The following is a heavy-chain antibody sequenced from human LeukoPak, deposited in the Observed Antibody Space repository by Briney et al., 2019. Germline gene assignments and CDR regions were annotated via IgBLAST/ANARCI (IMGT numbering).Heavy chain of an antibody. J-gene: IGHJ6*03. V-gene: IGHV4-61*02. D-gene: IGHD5-12*01. CDR2: IYTSGST. CDR1: GGSISSGSYY. Sequence: TLSLTCTVSGGSISSGSYYWSWIRQPAGKGLEWIGRIYTSGSTNYNPSLKSRVTISVDTSKNQFSLKLSSVTAADTAVYYCARAGYSGYESGGYYYYYMDVWGKGTTVTISS. CDR3: ARAGYSGYESGGYYYYYMDV.